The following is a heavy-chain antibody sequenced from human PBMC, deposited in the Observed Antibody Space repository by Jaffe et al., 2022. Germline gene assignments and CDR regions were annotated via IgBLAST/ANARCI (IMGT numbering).Heavy chain of an antibody. V-gene: IGHV3-48*03. CDR1: GFTFSSDE. CDR3: ATANWGYVDY. Sequence: EVQLVESGGGLVQPGGSLRLSCAASGFTFSSDEMNWVRQAPGKGLEWVSYISNSGSTIFYADSVKGRFTISRDNAKNSLYLQMKSLRAEDTAVYYCATANWGYVDYWGQGTLVTVSS. CDR2: ISNSGSTI. D-gene: IGHD7-27*01. J-gene: IGHJ4*02.